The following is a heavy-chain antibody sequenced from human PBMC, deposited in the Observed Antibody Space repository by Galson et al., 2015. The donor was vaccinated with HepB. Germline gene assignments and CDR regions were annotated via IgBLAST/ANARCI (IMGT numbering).Heavy chain of an antibody. Sequence: SLRLSCAASGFTFSDYWMHWVRQAPGKGLVWVSRINHDGTSTVYADSVKGRFTISRDNSKNTLYLQVSSLRADDTAVYYCARDLRSSSWYSYRFLDFWGQGTMVTVSS. CDR1: GFTFSDYW. D-gene: IGHD6-13*01. V-gene: IGHV3-74*01. CDR2: INHDGTST. J-gene: IGHJ3*01. CDR3: ARDLRSSSWYSYRFLDF.